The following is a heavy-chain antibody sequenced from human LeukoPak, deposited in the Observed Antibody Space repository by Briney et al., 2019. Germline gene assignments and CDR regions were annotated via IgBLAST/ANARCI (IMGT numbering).Heavy chain of an antibody. V-gene: IGHV4-31*03. CDR2: IYYSGST. Sequence: RPSQTLSLTCTVSGGSISSGGHYWSWIRQHPGKGLEWIGYIYYSGSTYYNPFLKSRVTISVDTSKNQFSLKLSSGTAADTAVYYCARCGYSSSWYCAGFDYWGQGTLVTVSS. D-gene: IGHD6-13*01. CDR1: GGSISSGGHY. CDR3: ARCGYSSSWYCAGFDY. J-gene: IGHJ4*02.